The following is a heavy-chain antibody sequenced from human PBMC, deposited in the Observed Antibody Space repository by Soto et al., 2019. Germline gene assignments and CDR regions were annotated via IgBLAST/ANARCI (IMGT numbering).Heavy chain of an antibody. CDR3: ARDNPPLGY. CDR2: IIAIFGTA. V-gene: IGHV1-69*06. CDR1: GGTFISYA. J-gene: IGHJ4*02. Sequence: SVKVSCKASGGTFISYAISWVRQAPGQGLEWMGGIIAIFGTANYAQKLQGRVTMTADTSTSTAYMELRSLRSDDTAVYYCARDNPPLGYWGQGTLVTVSS.